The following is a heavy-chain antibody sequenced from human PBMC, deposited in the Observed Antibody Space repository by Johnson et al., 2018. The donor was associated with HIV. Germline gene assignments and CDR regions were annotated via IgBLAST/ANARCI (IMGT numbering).Heavy chain of an antibody. Sequence: QVQLVESGGGLVKPGGSLRLSCAASGFTVSSNEMSWVRQAPGKGLEWVSSISSSGGTIYYADSVKGRFTISRDNAKNSLYLQMNRLRADYTAVYYCAGGRGWVTLNAFDMWGQGTLVTVSS. CDR2: ISSSGGTI. CDR1: GFTVSSNE. J-gene: IGHJ3*02. V-gene: IGHV3-11*04. CDR3: AGGRGWVTLNAFDM. D-gene: IGHD4-23*01.